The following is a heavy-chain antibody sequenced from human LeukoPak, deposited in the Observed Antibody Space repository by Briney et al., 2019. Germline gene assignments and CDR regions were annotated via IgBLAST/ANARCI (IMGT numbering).Heavy chain of an antibody. CDR1: GFTLSDYW. CDR3: ATERDSSWTFDS. Sequence: PGGSLRLSCAASGFTLSDYWMSWVRQAPGKGLEWVANMNQDGSDKNYVDSVKGRFTISRDDAKNSLHLQMNSLRAEDTAVYYCATERDSSWTFDSWGQGTLVTVSS. D-gene: IGHD6-13*01. CDR2: MNQDGSDK. V-gene: IGHV3-7*01. J-gene: IGHJ4*02.